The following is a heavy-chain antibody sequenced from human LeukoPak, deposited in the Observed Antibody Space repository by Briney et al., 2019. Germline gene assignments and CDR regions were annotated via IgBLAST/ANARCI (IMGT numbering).Heavy chain of an antibody. V-gene: IGHV4-59*01. CDR2: IYYSGST. CDR1: GGSISSYY. Sequence: SETLSLTCTVSGGSISSYYWSWIRQPPGKGLERIGYIYYSGSTNYNPSLKSRVTISVDTSKNQFSLKLSSVTAADTAVYYCARGDTYYYDSSGYYHNWFDPWGQGTLVTVSS. CDR3: ARGDTYYYDSSGYYHNWFDP. J-gene: IGHJ5*02. D-gene: IGHD3-22*01.